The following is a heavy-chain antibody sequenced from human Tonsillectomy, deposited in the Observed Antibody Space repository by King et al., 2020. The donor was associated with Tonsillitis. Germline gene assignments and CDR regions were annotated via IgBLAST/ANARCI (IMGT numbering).Heavy chain of an antibody. V-gene: IGHV4-39*01. CDR2: MNSIGTI. CDR1: GGSISSGDHF. J-gene: IGHJ4*02. D-gene: IGHD1-26*01. Sequence: QLQESGPGVVKPSETLSLTCTVSGGSISSGDHFWAGIRTPPGKGLEWIGYMNSIGTIFYNPSLKSRITISGGTSGNRFSLKLSSVTAADTAVYFCARYVSGSFDYWGQGALVTVSS. CDR3: ARYVSGSFDY.